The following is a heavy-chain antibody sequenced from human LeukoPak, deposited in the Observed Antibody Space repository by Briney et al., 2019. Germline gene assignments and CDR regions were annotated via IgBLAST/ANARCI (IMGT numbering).Heavy chain of an antibody. J-gene: IGHJ6*04. CDR2: INSDGRST. D-gene: IGHD3-10*02. V-gene: IGHV3-74*01. CDR1: GFTFSRYW. Sequence: GGSLRLSCVASGFTFSRYWMHWVRQAPGKGLVWVLRINSDGRSTNYTDSVKGRFSISRDNAENTLYLQMNSLRAEDTAVYYCAELGITMIGGVWGKGTTVTISS. CDR3: AELGITMIGGV.